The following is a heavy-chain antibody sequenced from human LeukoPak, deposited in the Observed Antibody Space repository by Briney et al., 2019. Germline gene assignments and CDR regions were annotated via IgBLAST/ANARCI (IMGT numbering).Heavy chain of an antibody. CDR3: ARDYGDYVGDRLDY. J-gene: IGHJ4*02. CDR2: IGGSRSGSSRSII. Sequence: PGGSLRLSCAASGFTFSSYAMSWVRQAPGRGLEWVSYIGGSRSGSSRSIIYYADSVKGRFTISRDNAKNSLYLQMNSLRAEDTAVYYCARDYGDYVGDRLDYWGQGTLVTVSS. D-gene: IGHD4-17*01. V-gene: IGHV3-48*04. CDR1: GFTFSSYA.